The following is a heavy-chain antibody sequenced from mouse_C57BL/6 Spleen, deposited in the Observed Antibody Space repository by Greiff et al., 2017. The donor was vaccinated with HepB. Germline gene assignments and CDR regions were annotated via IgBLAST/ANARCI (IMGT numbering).Heavy chain of an antibody. Sequence: QVQLQQSGPELVKPGASVKISCKASGYSFTSYYIHWVKQRPGQGLEWIGWIYPGSGNTKYNEKFKGKATLTADTSSSTAYMQLSSLTSEDSAVYYCARGYYSNYLPAMDYWGQGTSVTVSS. D-gene: IGHD2-5*01. CDR2: IYPGSGNT. J-gene: IGHJ4*01. V-gene: IGHV1-66*01. CDR1: GYSFTSYY. CDR3: ARGYYSNYLPAMDY.